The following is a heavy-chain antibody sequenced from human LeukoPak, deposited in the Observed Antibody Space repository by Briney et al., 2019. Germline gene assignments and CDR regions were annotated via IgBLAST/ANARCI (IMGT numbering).Heavy chain of an antibody. CDR1: GYSISSGYY. J-gene: IGHJ4*02. Sequence: PSETLSLTCTVSGYSISSGYYWGWIRQPPGKGLEWIGSIYHSGSTYYNPSLKSRVTISVDTSKNQFSLKLSSVTAADTAVYYCAKGYCRGNSCYDDRGAFDYWGQGTLVTVSS. CDR3: AKGYCRGNSCYDDRGAFDY. CDR2: IYHSGST. D-gene: IGHD2-2*01. V-gene: IGHV4-38-2*02.